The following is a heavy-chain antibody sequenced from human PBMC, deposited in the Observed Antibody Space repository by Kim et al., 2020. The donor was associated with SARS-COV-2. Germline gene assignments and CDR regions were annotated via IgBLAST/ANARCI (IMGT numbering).Heavy chain of an antibody. J-gene: IGHJ3*02. CDR2: FDPEDGET. Sequence: ASVKVSCKVSGYTLTELSMHWVRQAPGKGLEWMGGFDPEDGETIYAQKFQGRVTMTEDTSTDTAYMELSSLRSEDTAVYYCATGGPPTWGSVLRYFDWLSRGAFDIWGQGTMVTVSS. CDR1: GYTLTELS. V-gene: IGHV1-24*01. CDR3: ATGGPPTWGSVLRYFDWLSRGAFDI. D-gene: IGHD3-9*01.